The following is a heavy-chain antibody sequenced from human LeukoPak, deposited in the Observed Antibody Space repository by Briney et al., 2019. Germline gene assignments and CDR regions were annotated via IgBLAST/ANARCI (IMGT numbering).Heavy chain of an antibody. CDR2: IIPIFGTA. CDR3: ARVLRCTSCRPGDKGWFDP. CDR1: GGTFSSYA. J-gene: IGHJ5*02. V-gene: IGHV1-69*13. Sequence: SVKVSCKASGGTFSSYAISWVRQAPGQGLGWMGGIIPIFGTANYAQKFQGRVTITADESTSTAYMELSSLRSEDTAVYYCARVLRCTSCRPGDKGWFDPWGQGTLVTVSS. D-gene: IGHD2-2*01.